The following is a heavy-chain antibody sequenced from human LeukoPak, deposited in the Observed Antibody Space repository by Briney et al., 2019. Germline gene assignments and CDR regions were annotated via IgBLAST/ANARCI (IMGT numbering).Heavy chain of an antibody. J-gene: IGHJ4*02. D-gene: IGHD3-22*01. V-gene: IGHV3-20*04. CDR2: INWNGGST. CDR1: GFTFDDYG. Sequence: GGSLRLSCAASGFTFDDYGMSWVRQAPGKGLEWVSGINWNGGSTGYADSVKGRFTISRDNSKNTLYLQMNSLRAEDTAVYYCARHSNDYDSRGGFAYWGQGTPVTVSS. CDR3: ARHSNDYDSRGGFAY.